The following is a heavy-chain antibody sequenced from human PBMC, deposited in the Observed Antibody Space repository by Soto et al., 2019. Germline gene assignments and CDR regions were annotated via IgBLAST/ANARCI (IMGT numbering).Heavy chain of an antibody. CDR1: GYSFTTYW. CDR3: ARKDIAGNSVDF. D-gene: IGHD6-13*01. Sequence: GESLKISCKASGYSFTTYWIGWVRQMPGKGLEWMGIIYPGDSDTRYSPSFQGQVTISADKSISTAYLQWSSLKASDSAMFYCARKDIAGNSVDFWGHGPLVTVSS. CDR2: IYPGDSDT. J-gene: IGHJ4*01. V-gene: IGHV5-51*01.